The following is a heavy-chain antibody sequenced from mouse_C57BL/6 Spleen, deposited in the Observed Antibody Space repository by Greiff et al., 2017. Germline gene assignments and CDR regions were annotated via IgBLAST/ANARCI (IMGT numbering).Heavy chain of an antibody. Sequence: VQLQQSGAELARPGASVKLSCKASGYTFTSYGISWVKQRTGQGLEWIGEIYPRSGNTYYNEKFKGKATLTADKSSSTAYMELRSLTSEDSAVYFCARDYYDYDESLAWFAYWGQGTLVTVSA. D-gene: IGHD2-4*01. CDR2: IYPRSGNT. CDR3: ARDYYDYDESLAWFAY. CDR1: GYTFTSYG. J-gene: IGHJ3*01. V-gene: IGHV1-81*01.